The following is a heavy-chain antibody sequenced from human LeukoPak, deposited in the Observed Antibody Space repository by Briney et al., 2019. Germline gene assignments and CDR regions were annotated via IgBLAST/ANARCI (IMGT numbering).Heavy chain of an antibody. CDR2: IIPIFGTA. CDR1: GYTFTSYG. Sequence: ASVKVSCKASGYTFTSYGISWVRQAPGQGLEWMGGIIPIFGTANYAQKFQGRVTITADESTSTAYMELSSLRSEDTAVYYCATRFGTCSGDSCYLYYYYYMDVWGKGTTVTISS. J-gene: IGHJ6*03. V-gene: IGHV1-69*13. D-gene: IGHD2-15*01. CDR3: ATRFGTCSGDSCYLYYYYYMDV.